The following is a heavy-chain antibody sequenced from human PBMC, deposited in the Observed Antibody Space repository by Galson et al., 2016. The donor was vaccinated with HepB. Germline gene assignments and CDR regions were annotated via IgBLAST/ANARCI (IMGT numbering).Heavy chain of an antibody. Sequence: CAISGDSVSSEDAAWNWIRQSPSRGLEWLGRTYYRSKWYNEYAVSVQSRITINPDTSKNQFSLQLNSVTLEDTAVYYCARGVAPLALGSLGFHLDVWGQGTPVTVSS. CDR2: TYYRSKWYN. V-gene: IGHV6-1*01. CDR3: ARGVAPLALGSLGFHLDV. J-gene: IGHJ6*02. D-gene: IGHD1-26*01. CDR1: GDSVSSEDAA.